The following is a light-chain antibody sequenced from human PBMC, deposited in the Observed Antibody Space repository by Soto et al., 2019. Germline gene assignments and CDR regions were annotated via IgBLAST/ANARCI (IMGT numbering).Light chain of an antibody. CDR1: SADVGGYNS. V-gene: IGLV2-11*01. J-gene: IGLJ1*01. Sequence: QSALTQPSSVSGSPGQSVTITCTGTSADVGGYNSVSWFQQYPGKAPKLMIFDVSQRPSGVPDRFSGSKSGNTAYLTISGHQAEDEAIYYCCSYAGTYTKVFGTETKVTVL. CDR3: CSYAGTYTKV. CDR2: DVS.